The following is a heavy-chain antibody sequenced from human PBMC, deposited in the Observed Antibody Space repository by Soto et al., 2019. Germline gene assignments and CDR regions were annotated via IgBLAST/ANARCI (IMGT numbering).Heavy chain of an antibody. V-gene: IGHV3-23*01. CDR1: GFSFASFA. CDR2: ISGSDGKT. CDR3: AKWSYLDY. Sequence: GGSLRLSCTTSGFSFASFAMTWVRQAPGKGLEWVATISGSDGKTYYADSVKGRFSISRDTSRNTLYLQMNSLRADDTAIYYCAKWSYLDYRGQGTRVTVSS. J-gene: IGHJ4*02. D-gene: IGHD3-3*01.